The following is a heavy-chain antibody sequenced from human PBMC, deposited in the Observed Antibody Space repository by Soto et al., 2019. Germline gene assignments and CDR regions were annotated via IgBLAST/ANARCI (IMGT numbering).Heavy chain of an antibody. CDR1: GYSFTSYW. J-gene: IGHJ4*02. Sequence: GESLKISCKGSGYSFTSYWIGWVRQMPGKGLEWMGIIYPGDSDTRYSPSFQGQVTISADKSISTAYLQWSSLKASDTAMYYCARLGSDLSPAPYFDSRGQGTPLTVSS. CDR2: IYPGDSDT. V-gene: IGHV5-51*01. D-gene: IGHD3-3*01. CDR3: ARLGSDLSPAPYFDS.